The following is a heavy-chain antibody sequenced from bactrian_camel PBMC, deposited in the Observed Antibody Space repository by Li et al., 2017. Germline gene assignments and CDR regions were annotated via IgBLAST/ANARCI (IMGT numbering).Heavy chain of an antibody. CDR1: GFGYNSPC. J-gene: IGHJ4*01. V-gene: IGHV3S53*01. D-gene: IGHD7*01. Sequence: HVQLVESGGASVQAGGSLSLSCSASGFGYNSPCMGWFRQAPGKEREGVAAIDTDNSTTYANSVKGRFTISQDTARNTVYLQMDNLKPEDTAMYYCAVEGTGGYCPPGALPFGYW. CDR2: IDTDNST. CDR3: AVEGTGGYCPPGALPFGY.